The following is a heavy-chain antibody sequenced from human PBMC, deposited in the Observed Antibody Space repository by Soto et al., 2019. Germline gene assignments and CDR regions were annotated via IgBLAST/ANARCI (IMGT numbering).Heavy chain of an antibody. J-gene: IGHJ5*01. CDR3: ARGSSTSEALQINRLES. D-gene: IGHD1-1*01. CDR1: GFTFSSYT. V-gene: IGHV3-21*01. Sequence: GGSLRLSCAASGFTFSSYTMNWVRQAPGKGLEWVSSISSSSSYIYYADSVKGRFTISRDNAKNSLYLQMNSLRAEDTAVYYWARGSSTSEALQINRLESWGKGTRVT. CDR2: ISSSSSYI.